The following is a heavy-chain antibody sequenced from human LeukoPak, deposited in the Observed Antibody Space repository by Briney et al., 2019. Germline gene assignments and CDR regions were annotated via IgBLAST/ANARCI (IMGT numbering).Heavy chain of an antibody. J-gene: IGHJ5*02. CDR2: INHSGST. Sequence: SETLSLTCAVYGGSFSGYYWSWIRQPPGKGLEWIGEINHSGSTNYNPSLKSRVTITVDTSKNQFSLKLSSVTAADTAVYYCARDSTVTTGGFDPWGQGTLVTVSS. V-gene: IGHV4-34*01. CDR1: GGSFSGYY. CDR3: ARDSTVTTGGFDP. D-gene: IGHD4-17*01.